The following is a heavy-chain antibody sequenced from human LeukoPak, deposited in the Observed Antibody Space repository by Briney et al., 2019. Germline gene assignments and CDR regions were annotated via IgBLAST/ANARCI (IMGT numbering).Heavy chain of an antibody. CDR1: GFTFSNYG. V-gene: IGHV3-30*02. D-gene: IGHD4-11*01. CDR2: IRYDGRNR. J-gene: IGHJ4*02. Sequence: PGGSLRLSCAASGFTFSNYGMHWVRQAPGKGLEWVAFIRYDGRNRYYADSAKGRFTISRDNSKNTLYLQMNSLRAEDTAVYYCAKDLRGVTTGGFDYWGQGSLVTVSS. CDR3: AKDLRGVTTGGFDY.